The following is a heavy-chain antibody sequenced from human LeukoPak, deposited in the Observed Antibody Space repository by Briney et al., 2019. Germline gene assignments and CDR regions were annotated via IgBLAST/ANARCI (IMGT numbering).Heavy chain of an antibody. V-gene: IGHV1-8*03. D-gene: IGHD1-1*01. CDR1: GYTFSDYD. J-gene: IGHJ4*02. Sequence: ASVKVSCKASGYTFSDYDINWVRQATGQGLERMGWMSPNSGDTGYAQKFQGRVSFTRDTSINTAYMELRSVTFEDTAIYYCARWSKTNWFDLDYWGQGTLVTVSS. CDR2: MSPNSGDT. CDR3: ARWSKTNWFDLDY.